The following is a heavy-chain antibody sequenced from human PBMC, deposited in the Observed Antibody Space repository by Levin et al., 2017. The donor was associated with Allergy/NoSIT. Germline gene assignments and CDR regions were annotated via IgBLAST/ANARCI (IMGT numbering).Heavy chain of an antibody. CDR1: GFSLSTSGVG. CDR3: AHRLHYYDSSGYGGFHDAFDI. Sequence: ASGPTLVKPTQTLTLTCTFSGFSLSTSGVGVGWIRQPPGKALEWLALIYWDDDKRYSPSLKSRLTITNDTSKNQVALTMTNMDLVDTATYYCAHRLHYYDSSGYGGFHDAFDIWGQGTMVIVSS. J-gene: IGHJ3*02. V-gene: IGHV2-5*02. CDR2: IYWDDDK. D-gene: IGHD3-22*01.